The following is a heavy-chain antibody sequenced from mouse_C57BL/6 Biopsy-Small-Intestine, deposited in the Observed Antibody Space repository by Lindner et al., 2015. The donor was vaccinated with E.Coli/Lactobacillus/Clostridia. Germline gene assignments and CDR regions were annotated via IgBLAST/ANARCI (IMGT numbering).Heavy chain of an antibody. Sequence: SVKVSCKASGYTFTNYYIHWVRQAPGQGLEWMGTINPSVGIASYAEKFQGRATLTRDMSTSTVYMDLSSLRSEDTAMYYCARDGGASVAGWGALPGALWGQGTLVTVSS. J-gene: IGHJ4*01. CDR3: ARDGGASVAGWGALPGAL. CDR1: GYTFTNYY. V-gene: IGHV1S12*01. CDR2: INPSVGIA. D-gene: IGHD1-3*01.